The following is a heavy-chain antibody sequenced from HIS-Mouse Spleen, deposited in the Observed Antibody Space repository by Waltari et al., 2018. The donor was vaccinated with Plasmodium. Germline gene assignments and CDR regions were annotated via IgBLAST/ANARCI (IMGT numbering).Heavy chain of an antibody. D-gene: IGHD1-26*01. CDR1: GGSISSSSYY. CDR2: IYYSGST. Sequence: QLQLQESGPGLVKPSETLSLTCTVSGGSISSSSYYWGWIRQPPGKGLEWIGSIYYSGSTYDNPCLKRRVTRSVDTSKNQFSLKLSSVTAADTAVYYCARRGGSYYYFDYWGQGTLVTVSS. V-gene: IGHV4-39*01. CDR3: ARRGGSYYYFDY. J-gene: IGHJ4*02.